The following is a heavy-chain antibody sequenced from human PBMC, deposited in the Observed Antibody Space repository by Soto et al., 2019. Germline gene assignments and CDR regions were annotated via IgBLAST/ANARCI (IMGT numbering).Heavy chain of an antibody. Sequence: GGSLRLSCAASGFTFSSYWMSWVRQAPGKGLEWVVNIKQDGSEKYYVDSVKGRFTISRDNAKNSLYLQMNSLRAEDTAVYYCARDDGARYYYYYYGMDVWGQGSTVIVSS. J-gene: IGHJ6*02. CDR2: IKQDGSEK. V-gene: IGHV3-7*03. CDR1: GFTFSSYW. CDR3: ARDDGARYYYYYYGMDV. D-gene: IGHD2-8*01.